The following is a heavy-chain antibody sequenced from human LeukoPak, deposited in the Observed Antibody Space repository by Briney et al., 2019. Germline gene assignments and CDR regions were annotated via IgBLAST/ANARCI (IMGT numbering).Heavy chain of an antibody. CDR3: ARVNDGYSYGQQPYYFDF. J-gene: IGHJ4*02. CDR2: IYYSGST. Sequence: SETLSLTCTVSGGSISSYYWSWIRQPPGKGLEWIGYIYYSGSTNYNPSLKSRVTISIDTSKNQFSLKLSSVTAADTAVYYCARVNDGYSYGQQPYYFDFWGQGTLVTVSS. D-gene: IGHD5-18*01. V-gene: IGHV4-59*01. CDR1: GGSISSYY.